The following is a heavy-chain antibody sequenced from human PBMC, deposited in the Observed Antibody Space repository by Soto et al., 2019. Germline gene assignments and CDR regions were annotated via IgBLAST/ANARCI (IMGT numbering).Heavy chain of an antibody. V-gene: IGHV4-61*01. CDR3: ERVAVSGYYHYPWYYYGMDV. Sequence: QVQLQESGPGLVKPSETLSLTCTVSGGSVSSGSYYWSWIRQPPGKGLEWIGYIYYSGSTNYNPSLKSRVTISVDTSKNQFSLKLSSVTAADTAVYYCERVAVSGYYHYPWYYYGMDVWGQGTTVTVSS. CDR1: GGSVSSGSYY. J-gene: IGHJ6*02. CDR2: IYYSGST. D-gene: IGHD3-22*01.